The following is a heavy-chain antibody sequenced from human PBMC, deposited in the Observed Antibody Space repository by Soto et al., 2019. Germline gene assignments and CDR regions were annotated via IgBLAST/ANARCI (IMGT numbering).Heavy chain of an antibody. CDR3: ARVHGGASYYDFWSGYGRDYYYGMDV. D-gene: IGHD3-3*01. CDR1: GGTFSSYA. V-gene: IGHV1-69*13. CDR2: IIPIFGTA. J-gene: IGHJ6*02. Sequence: GASVKVSCKASGGTFSSYAISWVRQAPGQGLEWMGGIIPIFGTANYAQKSQGRVTITADESTSTAYMELSSLRSEDTAVYYCARVHGGASYYDFWSGYGRDYYYGMDVWGQGTTVTVSS.